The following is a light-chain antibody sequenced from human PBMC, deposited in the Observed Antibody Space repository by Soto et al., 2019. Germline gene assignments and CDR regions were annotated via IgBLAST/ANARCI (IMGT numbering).Light chain of an antibody. Sequence: HSALTQSASVSVSPGQSITISCTGTSSDVGNYNYVSWYQQHPGEVPKLIIFNVNNRPSGVSNRFSGSKSGNTASLTISGLQAEDEADYYCSSFTSSTTYVFGTGTKVTVL. CDR1: SSDVGNYNY. CDR2: NVN. V-gene: IGLV2-14*01. CDR3: SSFTSSTTYV. J-gene: IGLJ1*01.